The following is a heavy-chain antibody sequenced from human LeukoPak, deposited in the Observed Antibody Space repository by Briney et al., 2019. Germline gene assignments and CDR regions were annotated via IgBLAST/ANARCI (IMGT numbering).Heavy chain of an antibody. Sequence: GASVKVSCKASGGTFNSYAISWVRQAPGQGLEWKGRINTIHGIANYAQKFQGRVTITADKSTSTAYMELSSLRSEDTAVYYCARDCGYSYGTWGYYYYYYGMDVWGQGTTVTVSS. CDR3: ARDCGYSYGTWGYYYYYYGMDV. V-gene: IGHV1-69*04. J-gene: IGHJ6*02. D-gene: IGHD5-18*01. CDR2: INTIHGIA. CDR1: GGTFNSYA.